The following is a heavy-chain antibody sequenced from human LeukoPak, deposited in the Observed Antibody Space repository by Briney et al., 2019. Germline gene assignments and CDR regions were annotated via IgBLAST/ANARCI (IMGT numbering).Heavy chain of an antibody. CDR1: GFTFSSYG. V-gene: IGHV3-30*18. CDR3: AKSRGSYSVLDY. Sequence: GGSLRLSCAASGFTFSSYGMHWVRQAPGKGLEWVAVISYDGSNKYYADSVKGRFTISRDNSKNTLYLQMNSLRAEDTAVYYCAKSRGSYSVLDYWGQGTLVTVSS. J-gene: IGHJ4*02. D-gene: IGHD1-26*01. CDR2: ISYDGSNK.